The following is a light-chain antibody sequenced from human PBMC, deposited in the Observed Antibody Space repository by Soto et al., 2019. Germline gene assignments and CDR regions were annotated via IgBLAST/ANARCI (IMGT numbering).Light chain of an antibody. CDR3: QQGYSTPRT. Sequence: DIQMTPSPSSLSASVVDRVTITCLASQSISSYLNWYQQKPGKAPKLLIYAASSLQSGVPSRFSGSGSGTDFTLTISSLQPEDFATYYCQQGYSTPRTFGQGTKVDI. J-gene: IGKJ1*01. CDR1: QSISSY. V-gene: IGKV1-39*01. CDR2: AAS.